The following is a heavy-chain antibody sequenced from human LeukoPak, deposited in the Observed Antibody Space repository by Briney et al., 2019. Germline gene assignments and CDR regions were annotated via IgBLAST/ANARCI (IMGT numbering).Heavy chain of an antibody. J-gene: IGHJ5*02. D-gene: IGHD6-19*01. Sequence: SETLSLTCTVSGGSLSSYDWSWIRQPAGKGLEWIGRIYSSGSTNYNPSLKSRVTMSVDTSKNKFSLKLSSVTAADTAVYYCARGQARLAWFDPWGQGTLVTVSS. CDR1: GGSLSSYD. V-gene: IGHV4-4*07. CDR2: IYSSGST. CDR3: ARGQARLAWFDP.